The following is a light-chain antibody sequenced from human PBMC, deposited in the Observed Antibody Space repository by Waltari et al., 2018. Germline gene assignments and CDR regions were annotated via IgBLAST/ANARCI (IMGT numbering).Light chain of an antibody. CDR3: QKYDLLPAT. CDR2: HTS. CDR1: QGVGKY. J-gene: IGKJ1*01. Sequence: EIVLTQSPGTLSLSQGERATLSCRASQGVGKYLAWYQQRPGQAPRLLLYHTSIRATGIPDRFSGSGYGTDFSLTISRLEPEDFAVYYCQKYDLLPATFGQGTTVEIK. V-gene: IGKV3-20*01.